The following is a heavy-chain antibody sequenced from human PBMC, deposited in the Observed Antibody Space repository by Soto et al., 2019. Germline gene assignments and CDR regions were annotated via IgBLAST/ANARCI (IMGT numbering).Heavy chain of an antibody. J-gene: IGHJ4*02. Sequence: EVQLMESGGGLVQPGGSLRLSCGASGFTFSSYWMHWVRQAPGKGLVWVSRVNTDESRTSYADSVKGRFTISRDNAKNTLYLQMNGLRAEDTAVYYCARVLNGQWYFDYWGRGTQVTVSS. CDR2: VNTDESRT. CDR3: ARVLNGQWYFDY. CDR1: GFTFSSYW. D-gene: IGHD6-19*01. V-gene: IGHV3-74*01.